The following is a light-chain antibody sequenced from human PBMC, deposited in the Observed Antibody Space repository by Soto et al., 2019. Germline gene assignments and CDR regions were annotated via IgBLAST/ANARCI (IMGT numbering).Light chain of an antibody. J-gene: IGKJ4*01. Sequence: EIVLTQSPGTLSLSPGERATLSCSTRQSVSTSYLAWYQQKQGQAPRLLIFNASNRATGIPARFRGSGSGTDFTLTISSLEPEDFAVYYCQQFSSYPLTFGGGTKVDI. CDR1: QSVSTSY. V-gene: IGKV3-20*01. CDR2: NAS. CDR3: QQFSSYPLT.